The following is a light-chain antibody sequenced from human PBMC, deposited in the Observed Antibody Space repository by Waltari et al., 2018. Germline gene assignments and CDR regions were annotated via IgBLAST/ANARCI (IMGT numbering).Light chain of an antibody. CDR1: QSVGST. V-gene: IGKV3-15*01. CDR2: GAS. CDR3: QHYNNWPPWT. Sequence: EIVMTQSPATLSVSPGERATLSCRASQSVGSTLAWYQQKPGQAPRLLIYGASTRATGIPARFSGSGSGTEFTLTISSLQSEDFAVYYCQHYNNWPPWTFGQGTKVEIK. J-gene: IGKJ1*01.